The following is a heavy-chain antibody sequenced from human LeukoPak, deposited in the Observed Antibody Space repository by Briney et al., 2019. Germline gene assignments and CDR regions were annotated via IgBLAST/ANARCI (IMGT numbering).Heavy chain of an antibody. J-gene: IGHJ3*02. Sequence: GGSLRLSCAASGFTFSSYWMHWVRQAPGKGLVWVSRINSDGSSTSYADSVKGRFTISRDNAKNTLYLQMNSLKTEDTAVYYCWTQRGPKLGIDDAFDIWGQGTMVTVSS. D-gene: IGHD7-27*01. CDR2: INSDGSST. CDR1: GFTFSSYW. CDR3: WTQRGPKLGIDDAFDI. V-gene: IGHV3-74*01.